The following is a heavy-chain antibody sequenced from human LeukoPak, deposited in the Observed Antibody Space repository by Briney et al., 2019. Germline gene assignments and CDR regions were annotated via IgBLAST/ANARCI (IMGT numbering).Heavy chain of an antibody. CDR1: GFTFYSYE. D-gene: IGHD3-10*01. Sequence: GGSLRLSCAASGFTFYSYEMNWVRQAPGEGLEWVSYISSSGYTTHYADSVKGRFTISGDNAKNSLYLQMNSLRAEDTAVYYCATISGSGTFYRGNWGQGTLVTGSS. CDR3: ATISGSGTFYRGN. V-gene: IGHV3-48*03. J-gene: IGHJ4*02. CDR2: ISSSGYTT.